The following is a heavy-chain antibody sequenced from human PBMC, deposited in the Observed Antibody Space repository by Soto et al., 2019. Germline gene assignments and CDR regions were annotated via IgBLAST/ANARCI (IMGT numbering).Heavy chain of an antibody. D-gene: IGHD2-15*01. CDR3: ARGVVAGVSIGY. J-gene: IGHJ4*02. V-gene: IGHV3-21*01. Sequence: PGGSLRLSCAASGFTFSSYSMNWVRQAQGKGLEWVSSISSSSSYIYYADSVKGRFTISRDNAKNSLYLQMNSLRAEDTAVYYCARGVVAGVSIGYWGQGTLVTVSS. CDR2: ISSSSSYI. CDR1: GFTFSSYS.